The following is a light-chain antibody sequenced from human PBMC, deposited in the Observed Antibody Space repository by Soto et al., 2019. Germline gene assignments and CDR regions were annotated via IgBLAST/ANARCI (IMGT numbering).Light chain of an antibody. CDR1: NNDVGAYNY. CDR2: DVS. CDR3: SSYTRSNTVL. Sequence: SVLTQPASVSGSPGQSITISCTGTNNDVGAYNYVSWYQQHPGKAPKTMIYDVSNRPSGVSNRFSGSKSGNTASLTISGLQAEDEADYYCSSYTRSNTVLFGGGTKLTVL. V-gene: IGLV2-14*03. J-gene: IGLJ3*02.